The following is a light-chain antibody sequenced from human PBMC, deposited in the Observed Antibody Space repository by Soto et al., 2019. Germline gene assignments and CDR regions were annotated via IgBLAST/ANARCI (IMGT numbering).Light chain of an antibody. J-gene: IGLJ2*01. CDR2: EVS. V-gene: IGLV2-14*01. Sequence: QSALTQPASVSGSPGQSITISCTGTSSDVGGFNFVSWYQQHPGKAPKLMIYEVSNQPSGISDRFSGSKSGNTASLTISGLHAEDDADYYCSSYTSSTTVVFGGGTKVTVL. CDR3: SSYTSSTTVV. CDR1: SSDVGGFNF.